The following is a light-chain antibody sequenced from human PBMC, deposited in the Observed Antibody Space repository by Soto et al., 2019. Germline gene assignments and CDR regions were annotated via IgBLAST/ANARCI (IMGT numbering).Light chain of an antibody. CDR2: SVS. V-gene: IGKV3-15*01. Sequence: EIVMTQSPATLSVSPGERATLSCRASQSVSSSYLAWYQQKPGQAPRLLIYSVSTRAAGIPARFSGSGSGTEFTLTINSLQAEDFAIYYCQQYNKWPPWTFGQGTKVDIK. CDR1: QSVSSSY. J-gene: IGKJ1*01. CDR3: QQYNKWPPWT.